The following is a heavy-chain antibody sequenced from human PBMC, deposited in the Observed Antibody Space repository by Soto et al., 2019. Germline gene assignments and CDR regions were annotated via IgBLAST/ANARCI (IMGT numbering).Heavy chain of an antibody. J-gene: IGHJ6*03. D-gene: IGHD3-10*01. Sequence: SETLSLTCTVSGGSISSSSYYWGWIRQPPGKGLEWIGSIYYSGSTYYNPSLKSRVTISVDTSKNQFSLKLSSVTAADTAVYYCARLGLFPYYYYFMYVCGKGTTVTVSS. CDR1: GGSISSSSYY. CDR2: IYYSGST. V-gene: IGHV4-39*01. CDR3: ARLGLFPYYYYFMYV.